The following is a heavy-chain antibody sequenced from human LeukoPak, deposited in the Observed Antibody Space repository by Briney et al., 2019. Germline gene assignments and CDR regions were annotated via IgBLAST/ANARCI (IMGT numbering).Heavy chain of an antibody. V-gene: IGHV4-39*07. CDR2: IYYSGTT. CDR1: GASISSSSHY. Sequence: SETLSLTCTVSGASISSSSHYWGWMRQPPGKGVEWIGSIYYSGTTYNNPSLKSRVTISVDTSKNQFSLKLSSVTAADTAVYYCGRGLWGPRRLPYYWGQGTLVTVSS. CDR3: GRGLWGPRRLPYY. J-gene: IGHJ4*02. D-gene: IGHD3-10*01.